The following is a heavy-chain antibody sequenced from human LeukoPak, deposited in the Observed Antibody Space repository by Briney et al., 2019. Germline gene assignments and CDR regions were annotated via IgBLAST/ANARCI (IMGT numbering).Heavy chain of an antibody. CDR1: GVTFSRHG. J-gene: IGHJ4*02. V-gene: IGHV3-30*18. CDR3: AKGGHYLFDY. D-gene: IGHD3-10*01. CDR2: ISNEGNYK. Sequence: GGSLRLSCEDSGVTFSRHGMHWVRQAPGKGLEWVSVISNEGNYKYYGDSVKGRFAISRDNFKNTTYLQMNYLRPEDTAVYFCAKGGHYLFDYWGQGALVTVSS.